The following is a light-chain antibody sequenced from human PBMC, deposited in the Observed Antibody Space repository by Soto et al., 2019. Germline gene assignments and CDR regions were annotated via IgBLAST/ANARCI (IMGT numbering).Light chain of an antibody. J-gene: IGLJ3*02. CDR1: SSDVGSYNL. Sequence: QSALTQPASVSGSPGQSITISCTGTSSDVGSYNLVSWYQQHPGKAPKLMIYEVSKRPPGVSNRFSGSKSGNTASLTISGLQAEDEADYYCCSYAGSSTFELFGGGTKVTVL. V-gene: IGLV2-23*02. CDR3: CSYAGSSTFEL. CDR2: EVS.